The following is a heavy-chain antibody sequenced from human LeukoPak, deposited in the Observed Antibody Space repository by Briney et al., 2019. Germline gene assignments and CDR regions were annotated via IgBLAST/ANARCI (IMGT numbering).Heavy chain of an antibody. D-gene: IGHD5-12*01. V-gene: IGHV1-69*01. CDR1: GGTFSSYA. CDR3: ARVGEKWLRNWNYYYMDV. Sequence: SVKVSCKASGGTFSSYAISWVRQAPGQGLEWMGGIIPIFGTANYAQKFQGRVTITADESTSTAYMELSSLRSEDTAVYYCARVGEKWLRNWNYYYMDVWGKGTTVTVSS. CDR2: IIPIFGTA. J-gene: IGHJ6*03.